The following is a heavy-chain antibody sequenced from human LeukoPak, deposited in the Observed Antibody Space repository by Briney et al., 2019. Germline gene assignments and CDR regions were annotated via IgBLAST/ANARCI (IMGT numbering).Heavy chain of an antibody. CDR1: GFTFSRND. CDR2: IKFDGSDK. CDR3: ARDGGSSWYFDY. V-gene: IGHV3-30*02. J-gene: IGHJ4*02. D-gene: IGHD6-13*01. Sequence: GGSLRLSCAASGFTFSRNDMDWVRQAPGKGLEWVTFIKFDGSDKYYADSVKGRFTISRDNSKNTLFLQMSSLRAEDTAVYYCARDGGSSWYFDYWGQGTLVTVSS.